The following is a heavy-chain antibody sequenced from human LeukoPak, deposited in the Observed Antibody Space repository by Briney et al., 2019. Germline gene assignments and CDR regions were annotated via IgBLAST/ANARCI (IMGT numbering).Heavy chain of an antibody. J-gene: IGHJ4*02. V-gene: IGHV3-7*01. D-gene: IGHD3-10*01. CDR3: ARGWFFDD. CDR1: GFTFSSYW. CDR2: IKQDGSEK. Sequence: GGSLRLSCAASGFTFSSYWMSWVRQAPGKGLEWVANIKQDGSEKYYVDSVKGRFTISRDNSKSKLYLYMNSLRAEDTAIYYCARGWFFDDWGQGTLVTVSS.